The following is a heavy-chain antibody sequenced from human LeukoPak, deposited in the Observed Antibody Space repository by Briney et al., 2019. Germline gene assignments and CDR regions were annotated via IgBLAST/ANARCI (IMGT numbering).Heavy chain of an antibody. CDR3: ARSNPGGYYYMDV. Sequence: PSQTLSLTCTVSGGSISSGGYYWSWIRQHPGKGLEWIGYIYYSGSTYYNPSLKSRVTISVDTSKNQFSLKLSSVTAADTAVYYCARSNPGGYYYMDVWGKGTTVTVSS. J-gene: IGHJ6*03. CDR2: IYYSGST. D-gene: IGHD4-11*01. V-gene: IGHV4-31*03. CDR1: GGSISSGGYY.